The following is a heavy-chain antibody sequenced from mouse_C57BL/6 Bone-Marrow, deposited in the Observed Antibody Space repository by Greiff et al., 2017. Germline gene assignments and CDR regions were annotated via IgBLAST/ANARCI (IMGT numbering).Heavy chain of an antibody. V-gene: IGHV1-55*01. CDR3: ASKAVITTAIASCD. CDR1: GYTFTSYW. D-gene: IGHD1-1*01. CDR2: IYPGSGTT. Sequence: QVQLQQSGPELVKPGASVKMSCKASGYTFTSYWINWVKQGPGQGLEWIGDIYPGSGTTSYNEKFKGKATLTVDKSSSTAYMQLSSLTSEDSAVYYCASKAVITTAIASCDWGHATTLTVSS. J-gene: IGHJ2*01.